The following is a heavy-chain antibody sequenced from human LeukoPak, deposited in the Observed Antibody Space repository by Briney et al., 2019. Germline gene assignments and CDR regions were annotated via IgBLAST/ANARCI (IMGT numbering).Heavy chain of an antibody. Sequence: ASVTVSCTASGYTFTSYYMHWVRQAPGQGLEWMGIINPSGGSTSYAQKFQGRVTMTRDTSTSTVYMELSSLRSEDTAVYYCARDLGGQQLDYWGQGTLVTVSS. CDR1: GYTFTSYY. D-gene: IGHD6-13*01. J-gene: IGHJ4*02. V-gene: IGHV1-46*01. CDR2: INPSGGST. CDR3: ARDLGGQQLDY.